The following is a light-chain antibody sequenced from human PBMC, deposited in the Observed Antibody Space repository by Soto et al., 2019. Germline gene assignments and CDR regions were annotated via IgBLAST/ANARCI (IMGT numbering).Light chain of an antibody. V-gene: IGKV1-39*01. Sequence: DIQMTQSPSSLSASVGDRVTITCRASQSISNYLNWYQQKPGKAPKLLICAASSLQSGVPSRFSGSGSGTDFTLTISSLQPEDFATYSCQQSYTTLFTFGPGTNVDI. CDR1: QSISNY. CDR2: AAS. CDR3: QQSYTTLFT. J-gene: IGKJ3*01.